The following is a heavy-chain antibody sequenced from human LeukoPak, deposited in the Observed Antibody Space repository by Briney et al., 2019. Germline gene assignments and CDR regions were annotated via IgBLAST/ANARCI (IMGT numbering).Heavy chain of an antibody. J-gene: IGHJ4*02. CDR1: GGSISSYY. D-gene: IGHD5-12*01. V-gene: IGHV4-59*01. CDR2: IYYSGST. CDR3: ARGSSGYEY. Sequence: SETLSLTCTVSGGSISSYYWSWIRQPPGKGLEWIGYIYYSGSTNYNPSRKSRVTISVDTSKNQFSLKLSSVTAADTAVYYCARGSSGYEYWGQGTLVTVSS.